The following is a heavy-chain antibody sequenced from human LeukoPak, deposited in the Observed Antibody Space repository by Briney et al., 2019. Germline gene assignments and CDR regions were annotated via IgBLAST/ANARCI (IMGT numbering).Heavy chain of an antibody. CDR3: ARDLQLWAGDAFDI. J-gene: IGHJ3*02. CDR2: ISYDGSNK. Sequence: GGSLRLSCAASGFTFSSYAMHWVRQAPGKGLEWVAVISYDGSNKYYADSVKGRFTISRDNFKNTLYLQMNSLRAEDTAVYYCARDLQLWAGDAFDIWGQGTMVTVSS. D-gene: IGHD5-18*01. CDR1: GFTFSSYA. V-gene: IGHV3-30-3*01.